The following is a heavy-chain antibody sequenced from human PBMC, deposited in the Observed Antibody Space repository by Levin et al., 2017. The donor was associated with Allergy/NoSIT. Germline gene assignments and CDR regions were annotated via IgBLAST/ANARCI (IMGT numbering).Heavy chain of an antibody. D-gene: IGHD3-10*01. CDR1: GFTFRSYP. J-gene: IGHJ4*02. CDR2: ISFDGSNK. V-gene: IGHV3-30-3*01. Sequence: LSLTCAASGFTFRSYPMHWVRQAPGKGLQWVAAISFDGSNKYYADSVKGRFTISRDDSKRTLYLQMNSLRGEDTAVYYCARELGSADDYWGQGTLVTVSS. CDR3: ARELGSADDY.